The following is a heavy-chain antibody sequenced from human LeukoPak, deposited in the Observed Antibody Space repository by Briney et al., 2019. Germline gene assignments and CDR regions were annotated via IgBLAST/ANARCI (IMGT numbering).Heavy chain of an antibody. CDR2: INHSGST. D-gene: IGHD3-16*01. J-gene: IGHJ4*02. CDR1: GGSFSGYY. CDR3: ARCLGGRCDYFDY. Sequence: SETLSLTCAVYGGSFSGYYWSWIRQPPGKGLEWIGEINHSGSTNYNPSLKSRVTISVDTSKNQFSLRLSSVTAADTAVYYCARCLGGRCDYFDYWGQGTLVTVSS. V-gene: IGHV4-34*01.